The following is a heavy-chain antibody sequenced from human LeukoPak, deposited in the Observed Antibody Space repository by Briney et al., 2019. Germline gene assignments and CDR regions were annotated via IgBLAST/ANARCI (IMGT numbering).Heavy chain of an antibody. D-gene: IGHD1-14*01. V-gene: IGHV3-23*01. Sequence: PGGSLRLSCEGSGFTFSSYAMSWVRQAPGKGLEWVSAISGSGDSTYYADSVKGRFTISRDNSKNTLYLQMNSLRAEDTAVYYCAKALASGKAFDIWGQGTMVTVSS. J-gene: IGHJ3*02. CDR3: AKALASGKAFDI. CDR1: GFTFSSYA. CDR2: ISGSGDST.